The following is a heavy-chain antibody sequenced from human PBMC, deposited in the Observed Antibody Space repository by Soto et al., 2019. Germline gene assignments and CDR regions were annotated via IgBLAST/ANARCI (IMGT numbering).Heavy chain of an antibody. Sequence: GGSLRLSCAASGFTVSSNYMIWVRQAPGEGLEWVSVIYSGGSTYYADSVKGRFTIPRDNSKNTLYLQMNSLRAEDTAVYYCARFASGIYSSGRGYFDYWGQGTLVTVPQ. CDR2: IYSGGST. D-gene: IGHD6-19*01. V-gene: IGHV3-53*01. CDR1: GFTVSSNY. J-gene: IGHJ4*02. CDR3: ARFASGIYSSGRGYFDY.